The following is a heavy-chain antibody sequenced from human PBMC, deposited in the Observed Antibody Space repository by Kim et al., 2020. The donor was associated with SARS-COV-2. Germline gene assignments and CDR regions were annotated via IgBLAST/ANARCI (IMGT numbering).Heavy chain of an antibody. D-gene: IGHD6-13*01. V-gene: IGHV4-34*01. Sequence: YNPSLKSRVTISVDTSKNQFSLKLSSVTAADTAVYYCARAGIAAAGTLDYWGQGTLVTVSS. CDR3: ARAGIAAAGTLDY. J-gene: IGHJ4*02.